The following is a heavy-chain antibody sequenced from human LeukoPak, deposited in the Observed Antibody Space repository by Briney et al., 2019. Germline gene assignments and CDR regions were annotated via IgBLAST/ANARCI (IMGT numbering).Heavy chain of an antibody. CDR1: GFTFSSDS. V-gene: IGHV3-21*01. Sequence: GGSLRLSCAASGFTFSSDSMNWVRQAPGKGLEWVSSISSSSSYIYYADSVKGRFTISRDNAKNTLYLQMNSLRADDTAVYYCARGMTTLTKYAFDIWGQGTVVTVSS. D-gene: IGHD4-11*01. CDR3: ARGMTTLTKYAFDI. CDR2: ISSSSSYI. J-gene: IGHJ3*02.